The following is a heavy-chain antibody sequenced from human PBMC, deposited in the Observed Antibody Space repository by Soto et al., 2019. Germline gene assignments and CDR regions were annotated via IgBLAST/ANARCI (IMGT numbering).Heavy chain of an antibody. CDR2: IWDDGSNK. CDR1: GFTFSSYG. Sequence: QVQVVESGGGVVQPGRSLRLSCAASGFTFSSYGMHWVRQAPGKGLEWVAVIWDDGSNKYYADSVKGRFTISRDNSKNTLYLQMNSLRAEDTAVYYCARDRYSSGWYDLDYWGQGTLVTVSS. D-gene: IGHD6-19*01. CDR3: ARDRYSSGWYDLDY. J-gene: IGHJ4*02. V-gene: IGHV3-33*01.